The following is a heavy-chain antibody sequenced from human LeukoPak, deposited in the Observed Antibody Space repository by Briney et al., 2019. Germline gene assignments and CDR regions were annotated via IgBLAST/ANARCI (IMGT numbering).Heavy chain of an antibody. CDR3: AKGSGSGWYGWFDP. J-gene: IGHJ5*02. V-gene: IGHV3-23*01. CDR2: IDASGVNT. Sequence: PVGSLRLSCAASRFTFSGYVMYWVRQAPGQGLEWVSCIDASGVNTYYAESVKGRFTISRDNSNNTLYLQMNSLRAEDTAVYYCAKGSGSGWYGWFDPWGQGTLVTVSS. D-gene: IGHD6-19*01. CDR1: RFTFSGYV.